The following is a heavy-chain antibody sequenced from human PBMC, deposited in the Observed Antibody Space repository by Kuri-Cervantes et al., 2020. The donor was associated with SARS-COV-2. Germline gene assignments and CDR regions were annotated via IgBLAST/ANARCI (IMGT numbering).Heavy chain of an antibody. J-gene: IGHJ5*02. CDR3: GRGEGVRGLMVVFRWRGAGPLDL. D-gene: IGHD3-10*01. Sequence: ASVKVSCKASGYTFTGYYMHWVRQAPGQGLEWMGCINPYTGGTQYAQKFQGWVTLTRDTSLSTAFMELSRLTSDDTALYYCGRGEGVRGLMVVFRWRGAGPLDLWGQGSPVTVSS. V-gene: IGHV1-2*04. CDR2: INPYTGGT. CDR1: GYTFTGYY.